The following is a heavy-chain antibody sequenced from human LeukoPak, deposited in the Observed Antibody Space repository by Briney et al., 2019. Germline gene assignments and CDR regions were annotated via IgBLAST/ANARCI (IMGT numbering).Heavy chain of an antibody. CDR3: TTDSGIDY. D-gene: IGHD3-10*01. J-gene: IGHJ4*02. V-gene: IGHV3-15*01. Sequence: PGGSLRLSFSASGLTFRNAWMSWVRQPPGKGVELVGRIKRKTDGGPTDYAAPVKGRFTISRDDSKNTLYLQMNSLKTEVTAVYYCTTDSGIDYWGQGTLVTVSS. CDR1: GLTFRNAW. CDR2: IKRKTDGGPT.